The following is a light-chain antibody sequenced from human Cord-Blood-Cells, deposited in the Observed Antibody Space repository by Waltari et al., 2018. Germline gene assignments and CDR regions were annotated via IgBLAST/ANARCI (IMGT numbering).Light chain of an antibody. Sequence: QSALTQPASVSGSPGQSITISCTGTSSDVGSYNLVSWYQQPPGKAPKLMIYEVSKRPSGVSNRFSGSKSGNTASLTISGLQAEDEADYYCCSDAGSSTFVFGTGTKVTVL. J-gene: IGLJ1*01. CDR2: EVS. V-gene: IGLV2-23*02. CDR1: SSDVGSYNL. CDR3: CSDAGSSTFV.